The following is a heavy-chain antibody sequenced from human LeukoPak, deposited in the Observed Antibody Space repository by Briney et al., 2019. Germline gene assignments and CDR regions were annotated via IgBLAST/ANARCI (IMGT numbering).Heavy chain of an antibody. CDR1: GFTFSSYA. D-gene: IGHD5-18*01. Sequence: PGGSLRLSCAASGFTFSSYAMTWVRQAPGKGLEWVSVISGSGGGTYYADSVKGRFTISRDNSKNTLYLQMSSLRAEDTAVYYCAKVYTALVTFNWFDPWGQGTLVTVSS. CDR2: ISGSGGGT. CDR3: AKVYTALVTFNWFDP. V-gene: IGHV3-23*01. J-gene: IGHJ5*02.